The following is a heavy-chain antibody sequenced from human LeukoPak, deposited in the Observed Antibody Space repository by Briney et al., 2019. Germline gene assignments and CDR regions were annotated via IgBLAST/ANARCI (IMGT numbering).Heavy chain of an antibody. CDR2: INHSGST. Sequence: PSETLSLTCAVYGGSFSGYYWSWIRQPPRKGLEWIGEINHSGSTNYNPSLKSRVTISVATSKNQFSLKLSPVTDADTAVYYCATMDARYCSGGSCYGGEYNWFDPWGQGTLVTVSS. V-gene: IGHV4-34*01. J-gene: IGHJ5*02. CDR1: GGSFSGYY. D-gene: IGHD2-15*01. CDR3: ATMDARYCSGGSCYGGEYNWFDP.